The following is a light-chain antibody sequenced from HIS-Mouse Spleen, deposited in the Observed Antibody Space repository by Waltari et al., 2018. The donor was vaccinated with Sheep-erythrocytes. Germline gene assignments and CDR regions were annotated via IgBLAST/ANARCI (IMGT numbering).Light chain of an antibody. J-gene: IGLJ2*01. CDR3: CSYAGSSTYVV. V-gene: IGLV2-23*01. CDR1: SSDVGIYTL. Sequence: QSALTQPASVSGSPGQSITIPCTGTSSDVGIYTLVSWYQQHPGKAPKLMIYEGSKRPSGVSNRFSGSKSGNTASLTISGLQAEDEADYYCCSYAGSSTYVVFGGGTKLTVL. CDR2: EGS.